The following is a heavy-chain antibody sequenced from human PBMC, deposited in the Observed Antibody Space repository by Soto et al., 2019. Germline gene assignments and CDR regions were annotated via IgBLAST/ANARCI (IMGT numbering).Heavy chain of an antibody. J-gene: IGHJ4*02. Sequence: QVLLVQSGTEVKKPGSSVKVSCKASGGTCRNYPINWARPAPGQGLEWMGSIFPLTDIPDYAQNFQARLTISADKSTSTAYMELSSLTSDDTAMYFCARGPLVVLNYFESWGQGTLVTVSS. CDR1: GGTCRNYP. CDR3: ARGPLVVLNYFES. V-gene: IGHV1-69*02. CDR2: IFPLTDIP.